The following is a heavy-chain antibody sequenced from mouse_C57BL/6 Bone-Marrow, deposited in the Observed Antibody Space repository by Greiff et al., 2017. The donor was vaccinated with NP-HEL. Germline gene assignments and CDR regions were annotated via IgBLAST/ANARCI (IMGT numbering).Heavy chain of an antibody. CDR2: INPSSGYT. Sequence: QVHVKQSGAELARPGASVKMSCTASGYTFTSYTMHWVKQRPGQGLEWIGYINPSSGYTKYNQKFKDKATLTADKSSSTAYMQLSSLTSEDSAVYYCARALRLLWLRRRAMDYWGQGTSVTVSS. J-gene: IGHJ4*01. CDR3: ARALRLLWLRRRAMDY. D-gene: IGHD2-2*01. CDR1: GYTFTSYT. V-gene: IGHV1-4*01.